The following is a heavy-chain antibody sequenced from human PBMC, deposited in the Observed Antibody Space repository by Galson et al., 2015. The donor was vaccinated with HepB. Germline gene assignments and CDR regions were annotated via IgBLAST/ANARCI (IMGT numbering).Heavy chain of an antibody. CDR3: ARGVLLWDGPDY. J-gene: IGHJ4*02. CDR2: INPSGGST. Sequence: SVKVSCKASGYKFTSYYMHWVRQAPGQGLEWMGIINPSGGSTDYAQKFQGRLTMTRDTSTSTVSMEPSSLRSEDTAVYHCARGVLLWDGPDYWGQGTLVTVSS. V-gene: IGHV1-46*01. CDR1: GYKFTSYY. D-gene: IGHD3-10*01.